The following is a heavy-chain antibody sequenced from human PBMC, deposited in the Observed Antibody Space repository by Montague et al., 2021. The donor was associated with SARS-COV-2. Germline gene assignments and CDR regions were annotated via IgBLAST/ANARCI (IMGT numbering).Heavy chain of an antibody. CDR1: GDSISSSSYY. CDR3: VRVTHPRSAWPYYMDV. CDR2: INNRGNT. J-gene: IGHJ6*03. D-gene: IGHD4-11*01. V-gene: IGHV4-39*01. Sequence: SETLSLTCTVSGDSISSSSYYCGWIRQHPGKGLEWIGRINNRGNTYNNPSLRSRVSISVDTSKNQFSLNVRSVTAADTGLFYCVRVTHPRSAWPYYMDVWGKGTTVTV.